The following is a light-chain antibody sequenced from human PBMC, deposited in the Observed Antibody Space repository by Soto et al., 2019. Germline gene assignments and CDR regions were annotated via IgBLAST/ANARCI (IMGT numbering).Light chain of an antibody. CDR3: QQYNHWPRMLS. V-gene: IGKV3-11*01. CDR2: DAS. Sequence: ECVLPQSQATLSLSPGERATLSCRTILSVSVYLYWYQQKPVQAPRLLISDASNRATGIPARFSGRGSGTEFTLTIASLQSEDFAIYYCQQYNHWPRMLSFGGGTKV. J-gene: IGKJ4*01. CDR1: LSVSVY.